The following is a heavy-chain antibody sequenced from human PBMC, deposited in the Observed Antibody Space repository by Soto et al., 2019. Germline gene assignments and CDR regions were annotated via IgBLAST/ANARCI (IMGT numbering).Heavy chain of an antibody. J-gene: IGHJ4*02. CDR3: ARAHHTRRGIYDSSGSYTDY. CDR2: ISAYNGNT. Sequence: QVQLVQSGAEVKKPGASVKVSCKASGYTFTSYGISWVRQAPGQGLEWMGWISAYNGNTNYAQKLQGRVTMTTDTTTSTAYMELRSLRSDDTAVYYCARAHHTRRGIYDSSGSYTDYWGQGTLVTVSS. D-gene: IGHD3-22*01. CDR1: GYTFTSYG. V-gene: IGHV1-18*01.